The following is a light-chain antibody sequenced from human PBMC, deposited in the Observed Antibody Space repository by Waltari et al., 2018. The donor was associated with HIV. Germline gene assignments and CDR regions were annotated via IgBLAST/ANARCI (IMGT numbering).Light chain of an antibody. CDR1: SSDVGGYNY. CDR3: SSYTSSSTQV. CDR2: EVT. V-gene: IGLV2-14*01. Sequence: QSALTQPASVSGSPGQSITISCTGTSSDVGGYNYVFWYQQHPGKAPKVMIYEVTKRPSGVSKRFSGSKAGNTASLTISGLQAEDEADYYCSSYTSSSTQVFGTGTKVTVL. J-gene: IGLJ1*01.